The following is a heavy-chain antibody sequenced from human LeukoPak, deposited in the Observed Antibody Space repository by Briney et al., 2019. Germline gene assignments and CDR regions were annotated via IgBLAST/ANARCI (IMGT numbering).Heavy chain of an antibody. J-gene: IGHJ6*02. D-gene: IGHD3-22*01. CDR2: ISHDGTNK. CDR1: KFTFSSYA. V-gene: IGHV3-30*04. Sequence: GGSLRLSCAASKFTFSSYAMHWVRQAPGKGLKWVAVISHDGTNKYYADSVKGRFTISRDNSKNTLYLQMNSLRAEDTAVYYCARESDYDSSGYYRPYYYYYGMDVWGQGTTVTVSS. CDR3: ARESDYDSSGYYRPYYYYYGMDV.